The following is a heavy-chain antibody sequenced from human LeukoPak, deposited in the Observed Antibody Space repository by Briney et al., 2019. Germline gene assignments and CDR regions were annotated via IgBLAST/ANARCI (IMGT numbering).Heavy chain of an antibody. CDR2: IYYTGST. CDR1: GGSISSYY. V-gene: IGHV4-59*01. J-gene: IGHJ5*02. Sequence: SETLSLTCTVSGGSISSYYWSWIRQPPGKGLEWIGYIYYTGSTNYNPSLKSRVTISVDTSKNQFSLKLSSVTAADTAIYYCARGGYYGSGNDFRFDPWGQGTLVTVSS. CDR3: ARGGYYGSGNDFRFDP. D-gene: IGHD3-10*01.